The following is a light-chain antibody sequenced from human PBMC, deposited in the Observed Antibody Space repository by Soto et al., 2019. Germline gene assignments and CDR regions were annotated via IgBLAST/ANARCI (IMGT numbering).Light chain of an antibody. CDR2: EVT. Sequence: QSVLTQPPSASGSPGQSVTISCTGTSSDIGGYNYVSWYQQNPGKAPKVIIYEVTQRPSGVPDRFSGSKSGNTASLTVSGLQAEDEADYYCSSYAGRNTWVFGGGTKVTV. J-gene: IGLJ3*02. CDR1: SSDIGGYNY. CDR3: SSYAGRNTWV. V-gene: IGLV2-8*01.